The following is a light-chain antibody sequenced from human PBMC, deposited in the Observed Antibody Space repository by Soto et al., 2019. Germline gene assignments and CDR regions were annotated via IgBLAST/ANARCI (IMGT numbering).Light chain of an antibody. CDR2: DVR. Sequence: QSALTQPRSVSGSPGHSVTVSCTGTSSDVGAYDYVSWYQQHPGKAPKLIIYDVRKRPSGVPDRFSGSKSGNTASLTISGLQADDEADYDCCSYAGNFIYVFATGTKVTVL. J-gene: IGLJ1*01. CDR1: SSDVGAYDY. CDR3: CSYAGNFIYV. V-gene: IGLV2-11*01.